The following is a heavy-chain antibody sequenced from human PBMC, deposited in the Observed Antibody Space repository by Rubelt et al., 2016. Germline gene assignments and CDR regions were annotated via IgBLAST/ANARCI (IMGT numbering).Heavy chain of an antibody. Sequence: LDDAGGGLVQPGRSLRLSCAASGFTLDDYATHWVRQAPGKGLEWVSGISWNSGSIGYADSVKGRFTISRDNSKNTLYLQMNSLRAEDTAVYYCVRDQTGDLDYWGQGTLVTVSS. V-gene: IGHV3-9*01. CDR2: ISWNSGSI. CDR1: GFTLDDYA. D-gene: IGHD7-27*01. J-gene: IGHJ4*02. CDR3: VRDQTGDLDY.